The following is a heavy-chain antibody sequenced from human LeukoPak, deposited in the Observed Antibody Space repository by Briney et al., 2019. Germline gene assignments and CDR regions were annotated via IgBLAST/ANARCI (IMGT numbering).Heavy chain of an antibody. J-gene: IGHJ4*02. CDR3: ASSSGRYIE. CDR2: ITPSSTYI. D-gene: IGHD6-19*01. Sequence: GESLRLSCAASGFTFSSYSMNWVRQAPGRGLEWVSSITPSSTYIYYADSVKGRFTISRDNAKYSLYLQMNSLRVEDTAVYYCASSSGRYIEGGEGTLVTVSS. CDR1: GFTFSSYS. V-gene: IGHV3-21*01.